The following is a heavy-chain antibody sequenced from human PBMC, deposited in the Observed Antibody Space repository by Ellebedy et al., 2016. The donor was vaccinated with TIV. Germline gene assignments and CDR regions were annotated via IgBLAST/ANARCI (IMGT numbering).Heavy chain of an antibody. CDR1: GFSLSDYS. CDR2: ISSSSSTI. Sequence: GGSLRLSCAASGFSLSDYSMNSVRLAPGKELEWVSYISSSSSTIYYADSVKGRFTISRDNAKDSLYLQMNSLRAEETAVYYCAMLYSSAWYVDSWGQGTLVIVSS. D-gene: IGHD6-19*01. CDR3: AMLYSSAWYVDS. J-gene: IGHJ4*02. V-gene: IGHV3-48*04.